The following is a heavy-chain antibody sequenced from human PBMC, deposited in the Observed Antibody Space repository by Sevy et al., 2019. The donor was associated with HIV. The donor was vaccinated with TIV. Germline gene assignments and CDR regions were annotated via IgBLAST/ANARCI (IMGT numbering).Heavy chain of an antibody. CDR3: TSGYYYESSGYYPLRY. CDR1: EFTFGDYA. CDR2: IRSRTYGETT. V-gene: IGHV3-49*03. J-gene: IGHJ4*02. D-gene: IGHD3-22*01. Sequence: GGSLRLSCTVSEFTFGDYAMSWFRQAPGKGLERVGFIRSRTYGETTEYAASVKGRFTISRDDSKSLAYLQMNSLRTEDTAVYYCTSGYYYESSGYYPLRYWGQGTLVTVSS.